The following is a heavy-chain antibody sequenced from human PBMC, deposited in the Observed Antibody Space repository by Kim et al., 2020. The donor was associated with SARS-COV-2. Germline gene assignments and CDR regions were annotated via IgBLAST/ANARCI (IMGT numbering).Heavy chain of an antibody. J-gene: IGHJ4*02. V-gene: IGHV1-3*01. Sequence: YSPKFQDRVTFTTDTSASTAYMELSSLTSGDTAVYYCARGGGGQPFDYWGQGTLVTVSS. CDR3: ARGGGGQPFDY. D-gene: IGHD2-15*01.